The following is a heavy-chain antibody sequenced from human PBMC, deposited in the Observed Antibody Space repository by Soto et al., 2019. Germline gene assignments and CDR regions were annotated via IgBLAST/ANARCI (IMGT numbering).Heavy chain of an antibody. CDR3: AVEAQCSSVDGPGAFAM. CDR2: IKRKMDGETK. D-gene: IGHD2-2*01. Sequence: EVQLVESGGGVAKPGGSLRLSCEASGFSFTDVWMTWVRQAPGKGLEWVGRIKRKMDGETKEYAAREKGRYSISRDDLNNTLLLQMNSLKSEDTAVYYGAVEAQCSSVDGPGAFAMGGEWTMVTISS. J-gene: IGHJ3*02. CDR1: GFSFTDVW. V-gene: IGHV3-15*01.